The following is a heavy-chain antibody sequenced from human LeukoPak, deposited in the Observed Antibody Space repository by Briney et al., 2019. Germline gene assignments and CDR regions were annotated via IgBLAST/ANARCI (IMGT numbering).Heavy chain of an antibody. J-gene: IGHJ5*02. V-gene: IGHV4-34*01. D-gene: IGHD6-13*01. CDR3: ARAYSSSWYFNWFDP. CDR2: INHSGST. CDR1: GGSFSGYY. Sequence: PSETLSLTCAVYGGSFSGYYWSWIRQPPGKGLEWIGEINHSGSTNYNPSLKSRVTISVDTSKNQFSLKLSSVTAADTAVYYCARAYSSSWYFNWFDPRGQGTLVTVSS.